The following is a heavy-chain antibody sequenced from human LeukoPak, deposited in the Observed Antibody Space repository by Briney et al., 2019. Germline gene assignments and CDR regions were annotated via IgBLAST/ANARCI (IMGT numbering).Heavy chain of an antibody. CDR2: INHSGST. V-gene: IGHV4-34*01. CDR1: GFTFSNAW. D-gene: IGHD4-17*01. Sequence: GSLRLSCAASGFTFSNAWMSWVRQPPGKGLEWIGEINHSGSTNYNPSLKSRVTISVDTSKNQFSLKLSSVTAADTAVYYCARGGSTVTTYNWFDPWGQGTLVTVSS. J-gene: IGHJ5*02. CDR3: ARGGSTVTTYNWFDP.